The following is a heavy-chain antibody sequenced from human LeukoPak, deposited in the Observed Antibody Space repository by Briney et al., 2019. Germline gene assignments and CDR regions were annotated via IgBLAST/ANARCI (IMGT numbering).Heavy chain of an antibody. CDR3: ARDRSKYYYDSSALDY. V-gene: IGHV3-7*01. D-gene: IGHD3-22*01. J-gene: IGHJ4*02. CDR2: IKQDGSEK. CDR1: GFTFSDYY. Sequence: PGGSLRLSCAASGFTFSDYYMSWIRQAPGKGLEWVANIKQDGSEKYYVDSVKGRFTISRDNAKNSLYLQMNSLRAEDTAVYYCARDRSKYYYDSSALDYWGQGTLVTVSS.